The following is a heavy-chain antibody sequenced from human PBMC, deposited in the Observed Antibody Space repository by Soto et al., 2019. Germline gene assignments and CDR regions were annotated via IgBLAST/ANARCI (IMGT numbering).Heavy chain of an antibody. D-gene: IGHD2-2*01. V-gene: IGHV6-1*01. CDR3: ARDFVVVPAALDYYYYYGMDV. CDR2: TYYRSKWYN. Sequence: SQTLSLTCAISGDSVSSNSAAWNWIRQSPSRGLEWLGRTYYRSKWYNDYAVSVKSRITINPDTSKNQFSLQLNSVTPEDTAVYYCARDFVVVPAALDYYYYYGMDVWGQGTTVTVSS. CDR1: GDSVSSNSAA. J-gene: IGHJ6*02.